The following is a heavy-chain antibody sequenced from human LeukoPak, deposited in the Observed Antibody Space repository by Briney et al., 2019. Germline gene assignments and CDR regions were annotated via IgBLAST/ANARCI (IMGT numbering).Heavy chain of an antibody. J-gene: IGHJ4*02. D-gene: IGHD3-16*01. CDR3: AREEGQSLGF. V-gene: IGHV1-69*13. Sequence: ASVKVSCKASGGTFSSYAISWVRQAPGQGLEWMGGIIPIFGTANYAQKFQGRVTITADESTSTAYMELGSLRSEDTAVYYCAREEGQSLGFWGQGTLVTVSS. CDR2: IIPIFGTA. CDR1: GGTFSSYA.